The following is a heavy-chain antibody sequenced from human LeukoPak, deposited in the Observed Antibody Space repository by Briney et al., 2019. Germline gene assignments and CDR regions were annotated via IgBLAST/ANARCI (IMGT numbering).Heavy chain of an antibody. CDR2: ISYDGSNK. CDR1: GFTFSSYA. V-gene: IGHV3-30-3*01. J-gene: IGHJ4*02. D-gene: IGHD3-10*01. CDR3: ARDCYGSGSCQGDY. Sequence: PGGSLTLSCAASGFTFSSYAMHWVRQAPGEGLEWVAVISYDGSNKYYADSVKGRFTISRDNSKNTLYLQMNSLRAEDTAVYDCARDCYGSGSCQGDYGGQGTLVTVSS.